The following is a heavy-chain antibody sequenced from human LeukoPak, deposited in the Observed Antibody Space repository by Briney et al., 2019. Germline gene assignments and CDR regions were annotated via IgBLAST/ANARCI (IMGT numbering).Heavy chain of an antibody. J-gene: IGHJ3*02. Sequence: ASVKVSCKASGYTFTSYGISWVRQAPGQGLEWMGWISAYNGNTNYAQKLQGRVTMTTDTSTSTAYMELSRLRSDDTAVYYCARGAALGYCSGGSCYAFDIWGQGTMVTVSS. CDR3: ARGAALGYCSGGSCYAFDI. CDR1: GYTFTSYG. V-gene: IGHV1-18*01. CDR2: ISAYNGNT. D-gene: IGHD2-15*01.